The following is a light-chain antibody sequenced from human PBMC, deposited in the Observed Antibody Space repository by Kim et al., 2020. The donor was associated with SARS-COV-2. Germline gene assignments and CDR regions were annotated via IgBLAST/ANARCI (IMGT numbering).Light chain of an antibody. Sequence: SASVGDRVTIACRASQSASRWLAWYQQKAGKAPTFLIYEASKLKSGVPSRFSGSGSGTEFTLTISSLQPDDFATYFCQQYNLYPWTFGQGTKLEI. CDR1: QSASRW. CDR2: EAS. CDR3: QQYNLYPWT. J-gene: IGKJ1*01. V-gene: IGKV1-5*03.